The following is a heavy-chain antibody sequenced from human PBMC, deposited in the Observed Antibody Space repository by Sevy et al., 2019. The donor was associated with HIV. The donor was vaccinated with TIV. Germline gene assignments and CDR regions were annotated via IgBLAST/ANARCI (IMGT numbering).Heavy chain of an antibody. CDR2: ISAYNGNT. V-gene: IGHV1-18*04. CDR3: ARDRESGYNYGPEYFQH. J-gene: IGHJ1*01. D-gene: IGHD5-18*01. Sequence: ASVKVSCKASGYTFSSYGISWVRQAPGQGLEWMGWISAYNGNTNYAQKLQDRVTMTTDTSTRTAYMELRSLRSDDTAVYYCARDRESGYNYGPEYFQHWGQGTLVTVSS. CDR1: GYTFSSYG.